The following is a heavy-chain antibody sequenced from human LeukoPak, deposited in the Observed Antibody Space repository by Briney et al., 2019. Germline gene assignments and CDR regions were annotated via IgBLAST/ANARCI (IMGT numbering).Heavy chain of an antibody. J-gene: IGHJ3*02. CDR3: ARHQGDTAMPDAFDI. CDR2: IYYSGST. V-gene: IGHV4-59*08. D-gene: IGHD5-18*01. Sequence: PSETLSLTCTVSGGSISSYYWSWIRQPPGKGLEWIGYIYYSGSTNYNPSLKSRVTISVDTSKNQFSLKLSSVTAADTAVYYCARHQGDTAMPDAFDIWGQGTMVTVSS. CDR1: GGSISSYY.